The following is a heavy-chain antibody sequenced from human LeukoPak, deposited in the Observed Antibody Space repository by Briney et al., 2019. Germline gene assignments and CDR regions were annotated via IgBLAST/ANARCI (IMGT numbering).Heavy chain of an antibody. CDR3: ARGGWYGRYFDY. J-gene: IGHJ4*02. D-gene: IGHD6-19*01. CDR2: IYHSGST. CDR1: GGSISSDF. Sequence: SETLSLTCTVSGGSISSDFWGWIRQPPGKGLEYIGYIYHSGSTTYNPALKSRLTISLDKSNNQFSLNLSSVTAADTAVYYCARGGWYGRYFDYWGQGTLVTVSS. V-gene: IGHV4-59*01.